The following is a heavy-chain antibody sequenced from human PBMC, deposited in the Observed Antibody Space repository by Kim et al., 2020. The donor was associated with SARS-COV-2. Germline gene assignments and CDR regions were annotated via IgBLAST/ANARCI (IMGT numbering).Heavy chain of an antibody. CDR1: GYTFTSYY. CDR3: ARGGTRELRYYYYGMDV. J-gene: IGHJ6*02. Sequence: ASVKVSCKASGYTFTSYYMHWVRQAPGQGLEWMGIINPSGGSTSYAQKFQGRVTMTRDTSTSTVYMELSSLRSEDTAVYYCARGGTRELRYYYYGMDVWGQGTTVTVSS. CDR2: INPSGGST. D-gene: IGHD1-26*01. V-gene: IGHV1-46*01.